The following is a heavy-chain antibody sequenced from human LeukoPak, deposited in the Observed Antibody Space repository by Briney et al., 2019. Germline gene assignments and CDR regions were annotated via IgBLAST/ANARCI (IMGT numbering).Heavy chain of an antibody. D-gene: IGHD3-10*01. CDR1: GYTFTGYY. V-gene: IGHV1-2*04. Sequence: ASVEVSCKASGYTFTGYYMHWVRQAPGQGLEWMGWINPNSGGTNYAQKFQGWVTMTRDTSISTAYMELSRLRSDDTAVYYCATQFGELLSFDYWGQGTLVTVSS. J-gene: IGHJ4*02. CDR3: ATQFGELLSFDY. CDR2: INPNSGGT.